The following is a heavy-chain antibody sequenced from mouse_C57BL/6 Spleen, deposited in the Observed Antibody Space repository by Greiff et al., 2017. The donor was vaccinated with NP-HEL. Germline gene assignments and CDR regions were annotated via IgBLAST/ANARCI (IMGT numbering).Heavy chain of an antibody. V-gene: IGHV5-4*03. D-gene: IGHD2-3*01. CDR3: ARGLLGEAY. CDR1: GFTFSSYA. CDR2: ISDGGSYT. Sequence: EVNLVESGGGLVKPGGSLKLSCAASGFTFSSYAMSWVRQTPEKRLEWVATISDGGSYTYYPDNVKGRFTISRDNAKNNLYLQMSHLKSEDTAMYYCARGLLGEAYWGQGTLVTVSA. J-gene: IGHJ3*01.